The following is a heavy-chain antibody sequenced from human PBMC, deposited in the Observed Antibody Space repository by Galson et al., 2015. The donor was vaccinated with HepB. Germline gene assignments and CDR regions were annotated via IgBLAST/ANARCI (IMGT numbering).Heavy chain of an antibody. V-gene: IGHV3-64D*06. CDR2: ISSNGGST. CDR1: GFTFSSYA. Sequence: SLRPSCAASGFTFSSYAMHWVRQAPGKGLEYVSAISSNGGSTYYADSVKGRFTISRDNSKNTLYLQMSSLRAEDTAVYYCVNVDIVATRGGAFDIWGQGTMVTVSS. D-gene: IGHD5-12*01. J-gene: IGHJ3*02. CDR3: VNVDIVATRGGAFDI.